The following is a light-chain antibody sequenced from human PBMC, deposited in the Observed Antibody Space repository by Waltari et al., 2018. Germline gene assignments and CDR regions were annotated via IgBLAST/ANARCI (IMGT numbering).Light chain of an antibody. CDR1: SSDVGNYNL. J-gene: IGLJ3*02. CDR2: DGN. CDR3: CSYAGSYTWV. V-gene: IGLV2-23*01. Sequence: QSALTQPASVSGSPGQSITISCTGTSSDVGNYNLAPWYQQYPGKAPKVMIYDGNRRPSGVSDRFSGSKSGNTASLTISGVQAEDEADYYCCSYAGSYTWVFGGGTKLTVL.